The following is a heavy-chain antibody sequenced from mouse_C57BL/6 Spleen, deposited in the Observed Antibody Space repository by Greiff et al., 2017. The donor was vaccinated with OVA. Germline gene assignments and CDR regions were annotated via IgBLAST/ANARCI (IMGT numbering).Heavy chain of an antibody. CDR2: ISNGGGST. J-gene: IGHJ4*01. CDR3: ARGDYYGSSYYAMDG. CDR1: GFTFSDYY. Sequence: EVQRVESGGGLVQPGGSLKLSCAASGFTFSDYYMYWVRQTPEKRLEWVAYISNGGGSTYYPDTVKGRFTISRDNAKNTLYLQMSRLKSEDTAMYYCARGDYYGSSYYAMDGWGQGTSVTVST. D-gene: IGHD1-1*01. V-gene: IGHV5-12*01.